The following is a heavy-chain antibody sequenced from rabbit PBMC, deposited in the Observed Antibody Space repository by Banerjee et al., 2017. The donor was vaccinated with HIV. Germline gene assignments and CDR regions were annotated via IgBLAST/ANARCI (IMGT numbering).Heavy chain of an antibody. D-gene: IGHD1-1*01. CDR2: IATGDGIT. J-gene: IGHJ6*01. CDR3: MRGGF. Sequence: QEQLVESGGGLVQPGGSLTLSCRASGFSLSNNYMNWVRQAPGKGLEWIATIATGDGITYYASWVNGRFSISRENTQNTVSLQLSSLTAADTATYFCMRGGFWGPGTLVTVS. CDR1: GFSLSNNY. V-gene: IGHV1S47*01.